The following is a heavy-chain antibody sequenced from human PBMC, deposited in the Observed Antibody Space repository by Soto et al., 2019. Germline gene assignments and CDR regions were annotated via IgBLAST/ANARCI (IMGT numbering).Heavy chain of an antibody. CDR2: IIPIFGTA. V-gene: IGHV1-69*06. Sequence: QVQLVQSGAEVKKPGSSVKVSCKASGGTFSSYAISWVRQAPGQGLEWMGGIIPIFGTANYAQKFQGRVTITADKSTSTAYMELSSLRSEDTDVYYCASSQPGGPGNWFDPWGQGTLVTVSS. CDR1: GGTFSSYA. J-gene: IGHJ5*02. CDR3: ASSQPGGPGNWFDP.